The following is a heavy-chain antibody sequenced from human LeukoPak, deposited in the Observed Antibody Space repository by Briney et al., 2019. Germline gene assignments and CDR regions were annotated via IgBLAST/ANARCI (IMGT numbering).Heavy chain of an antibody. V-gene: IGHV1-18*01. D-gene: IGHD3-22*01. Sequence: ASVKVSCKTSGYTFTNYGLNWVRQAPGQGLEWMGWISTYNGDTNYAQKLQGRVTMTTDTSTSTAYMELRSLRSDDTAVYYCARDWGYYYDSSGYYPALPYFDYWGQGTLVTVSS. J-gene: IGHJ4*02. CDR3: ARDWGYYYDSSGYYPALPYFDY. CDR2: ISTYNGDT. CDR1: GYTFTNYG.